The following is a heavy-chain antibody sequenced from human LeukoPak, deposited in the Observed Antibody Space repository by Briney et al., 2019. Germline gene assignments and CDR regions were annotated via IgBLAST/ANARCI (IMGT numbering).Heavy chain of an antibody. J-gene: IGHJ4*02. V-gene: IGHV1-46*01. CDR3: ARDQEGFDY. CDR1: GYTFTSNY. Sequence: ASVKVSCKASGYTFTSNYIHWVRQAPGQGLEWMGMIYPRDGSTSYAQKFQGRVTVTRDASTSTVHMELSGLRSEDTAVYYCARDQEGFDYWGQGTLVTVSS. CDR2: IYPRDGST.